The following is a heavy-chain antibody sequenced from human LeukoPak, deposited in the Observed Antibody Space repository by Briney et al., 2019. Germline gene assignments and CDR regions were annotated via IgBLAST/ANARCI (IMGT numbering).Heavy chain of an antibody. CDR1: GFTFSSYS. V-gene: IGHV3-21*06. D-gene: IGHD6-13*01. J-gene: IGHJ5*02. CDR3: ARDPAAAGTVWLDP. CDR2: ITTRGSYI. Sequence: GGSLRLSCAASGFTFSSYSMNWVRQAPGKGLEWVSSITTRGSYIYYADSVRGRFTISRDDAKNSLYLQMNSLRADDTGVYYCARDPAAAGTVWLDPWGQGTLVTVSS.